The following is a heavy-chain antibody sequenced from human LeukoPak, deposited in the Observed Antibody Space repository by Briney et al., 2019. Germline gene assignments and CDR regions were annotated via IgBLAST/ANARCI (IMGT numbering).Heavy chain of an antibody. Sequence: PSETLSLTCTVSGGSISSYYWSWIRQPAGKGLEWIGRIYTSGSTNYNPSLKSRVTMSVDTSKNQFSLKLSSVTAADTAVYYCARDLPDYYGSGSYYRPYYYMDVWGKGTTVTIS. D-gene: IGHD3-10*01. CDR1: GGSISSYY. CDR3: ARDLPDYYGSGSYYRPYYYMDV. V-gene: IGHV4-4*07. CDR2: IYTSGST. J-gene: IGHJ6*03.